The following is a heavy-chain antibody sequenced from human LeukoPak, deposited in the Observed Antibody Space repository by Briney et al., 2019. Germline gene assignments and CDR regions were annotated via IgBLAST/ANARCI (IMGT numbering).Heavy chain of an antibody. V-gene: IGHV4-34*01. CDR3: ARAGARWLDRLSSYFDY. D-gene: IGHD6-19*01. J-gene: IGHJ4*02. CDR1: GGSLSGYY. CDR2: INHSGST. Sequence: SETLSLTRAVYGGSLSGYYWSWIRQPPGKGLEWMGEINHSGSTNYNPSLKSRVTISVDTSKNQFSLKLSSVTAADTAVYYCARAGARWLDRLSSYFDYWGQGTLVTVSS.